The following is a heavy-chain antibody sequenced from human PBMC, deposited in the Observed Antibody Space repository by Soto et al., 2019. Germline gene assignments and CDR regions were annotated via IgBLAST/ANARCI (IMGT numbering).Heavy chain of an antibody. D-gene: IGHD2-8*01. J-gene: IGHJ4*02. CDR3: AKERDNGADRYSFHY. CDR1: GFTFSSYA. V-gene: IGHV3-23*01. CDR2: ISGGGDSI. Sequence: GGSLRLSCAASGFTFSSYAMTWVRQAPGKGLEWVSSISGGGDSIYYADSVKGRFTISRDQSKNTLYLQMHSLRAEDAAVYFCAKERDNGADRYSFHYWGPRTLVSFSS.